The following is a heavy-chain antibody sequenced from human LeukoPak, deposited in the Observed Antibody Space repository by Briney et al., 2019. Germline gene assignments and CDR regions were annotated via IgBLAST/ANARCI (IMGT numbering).Heavy chain of an antibody. CDR2: INHSEST. J-gene: IGHJ4*02. V-gene: IGHV4-34*01. CDR3: ARAGSVSYRRSDY. Sequence: KPSETLSLTCAVYGGSFSGYYWSWIRQPPGKGLEWIGEINHSESTNYNPSLKSRVTISVDTSKNQFSLKLSSVTAADTAVYYCARAGSVSYRRSDYWGQGTLVTVSS. D-gene: IGHD3-16*02. CDR1: GGSFSGYY.